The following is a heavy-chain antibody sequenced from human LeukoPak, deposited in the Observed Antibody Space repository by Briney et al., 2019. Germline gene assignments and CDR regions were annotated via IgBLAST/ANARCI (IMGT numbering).Heavy chain of an antibody. CDR2: IYYSGST. D-gene: IGHD4-11*01. CDR1: GGSISSYY. Sequence: PSETLSLTCTVSGGSISSYYWSWIRQPPGKGLERIGYIYYSGSTNYNPSLKSRVTISVDTSKNQFSLKLSSVTAADTAVYYCARSPSTVHYYYYGMDVWGQGTTVTVSS. CDR3: ARSPSTVHYYYYGMDV. V-gene: IGHV4-59*01. J-gene: IGHJ6*02.